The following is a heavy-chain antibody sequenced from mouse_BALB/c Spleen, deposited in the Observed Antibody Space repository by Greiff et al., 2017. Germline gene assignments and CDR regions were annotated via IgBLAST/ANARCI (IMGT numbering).Heavy chain of an antibody. CDR1: GYSITSGYY. CDR2: ISYDGSN. Sequence: EVQLKESGPGLVKPSQSLSLTCSVTGYSITSGYYWNWIRQFPGNKLEWMGYISYDGSNNYNPSLKNRISITRDTSKNQFFLKLNSVTTEDTATYYCALYYDYDVGYWGQGTTLTVSS. CDR3: ALYYDYDVGY. D-gene: IGHD2-4*01. V-gene: IGHV3-6*02. J-gene: IGHJ2*01.